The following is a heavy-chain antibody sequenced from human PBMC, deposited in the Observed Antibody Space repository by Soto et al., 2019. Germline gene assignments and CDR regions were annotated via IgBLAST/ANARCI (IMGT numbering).Heavy chain of an antibody. CDR2: IYYSGST. CDR3: ASPLFLEWFRQQYYGMDV. D-gene: IGHD3-3*01. Sequence: LSLTCTVSGGSISSSTYYWGWIRQPPGKGLEWIGSIYYSGSTYYNPSLKSRVTISVDTSKNQFSLKLSSVTAADTAVYYCASPLFLEWFRQQYYGMDVWGQGTTGTVSS. CDR1: GGSISSSTYY. J-gene: IGHJ6*02. V-gene: IGHV4-39*01.